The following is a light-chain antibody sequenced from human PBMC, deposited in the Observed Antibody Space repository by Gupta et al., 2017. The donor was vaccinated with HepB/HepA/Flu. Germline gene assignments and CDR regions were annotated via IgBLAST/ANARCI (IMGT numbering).Light chain of an antibody. J-gene: IGLJ2*01. CDR2: DDK. V-gene: IGLV3-21*03. Sequence: SYVMTQPPSVSVAPGKTARITCGGNNVGGKSVQWYQQRPGQAPLLVVYDDKDRPSGIPERFSGFNSGNTATLTISGVEAGDEADYDCQVWDGSSDQVIFGGGTKLTVL. CDR3: QVWDGSSDQVI. CDR1: NVGGKS.